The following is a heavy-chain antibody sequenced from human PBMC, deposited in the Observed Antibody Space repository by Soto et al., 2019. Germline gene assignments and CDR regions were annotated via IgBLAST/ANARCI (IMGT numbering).Heavy chain of an antibody. CDR2: NYYSGFT. D-gene: IGHD6-6*01. Sequence: WIWIRQHPGKGLEWIGYNYYSGFTYYNPSLKSRVTISLDTSKNQFSLKLSSVTAADTAVYYCARGSSIAGLYYGMDVWGQGTTVTVSS. J-gene: IGHJ6*02. V-gene: IGHV4-31*02. CDR3: ARGSSIAGLYYGMDV.